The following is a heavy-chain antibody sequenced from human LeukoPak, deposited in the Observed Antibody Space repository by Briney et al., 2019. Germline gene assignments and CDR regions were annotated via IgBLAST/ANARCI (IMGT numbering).Heavy chain of an antibody. D-gene: IGHD3-10*01. CDR2: ISSSSSYI. CDR3: ASRKTGFGELVDY. CDR1: GFTFSSYS. V-gene: IGHV3-21*01. J-gene: IGHJ4*02. Sequence: GGSLRLSCAASGFTFSSYSMNWARQAPGKGLEWVSSISSSSSYIYYADSVKGRFTISRDNAKNSLYLQMNSLRAEDTAAYYCASRKTGFGELVDYWGQGTLVTVSS.